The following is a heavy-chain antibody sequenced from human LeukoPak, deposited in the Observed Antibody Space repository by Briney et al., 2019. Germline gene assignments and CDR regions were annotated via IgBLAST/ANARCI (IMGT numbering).Heavy chain of an antibody. Sequence: SETLSLTCAVYGGSFSGYYWSWIRQPPGKGLEWIGEINHSGSTNYNPSLKSRVTISVDTSKNQFSLKLGSVTAADTAVYYCAREGYPRRYCSSTSCRSGYYYMDVWGKGTTVTVSS. CDR3: AREGYPRRYCSSTSCRSGYYYMDV. CDR2: INHSGST. CDR1: GGSFSGYY. J-gene: IGHJ6*03. D-gene: IGHD2-2*01. V-gene: IGHV4-34*01.